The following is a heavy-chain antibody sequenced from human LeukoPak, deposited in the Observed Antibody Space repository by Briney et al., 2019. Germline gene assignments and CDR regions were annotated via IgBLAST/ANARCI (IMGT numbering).Heavy chain of an antibody. Sequence: ASVKVSCKASGYTFTSYGISWVRQAPGQGLEWMGWISAYNGNTNYAQKLQGRVTMTTDTSTSTAYMELRSLRSEDTAVYYCARDLGYGDYAYYYYYMDVWGKGTTVTVSS. CDR3: ARDLGYGDYAYYYYYMDV. D-gene: IGHD4-17*01. CDR2: ISAYNGNT. CDR1: GYTFTSYG. V-gene: IGHV1-18*01. J-gene: IGHJ6*03.